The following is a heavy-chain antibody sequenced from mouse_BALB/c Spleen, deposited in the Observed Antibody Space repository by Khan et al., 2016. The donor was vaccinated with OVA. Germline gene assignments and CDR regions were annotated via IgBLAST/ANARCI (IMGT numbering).Heavy chain of an antibody. D-gene: IGHD1-1*02. CDR3: TSSYASYYFDY. J-gene: IGHJ2*01. V-gene: IGHV1-5*01. CDR2: IYPGNSET. Sequence: EVQLQQSGTVLARPGASVKMSCKASGYSFTSYWMHWVQQRPGQGLEWIGAIYPGNSETRYNQKFRGKAKLTTVTSASTAYMELSSLTNEDSAVYYCTSSYASYYFDYWGQGTTLTVSS. CDR1: GYSFTSYW.